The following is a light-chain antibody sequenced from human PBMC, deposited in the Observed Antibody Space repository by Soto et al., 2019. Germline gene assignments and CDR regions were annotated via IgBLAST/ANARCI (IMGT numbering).Light chain of an antibody. Sequence: EVMLTQSPGGLSLSPGEGATVSCRSSQSVSSSYLAWYQQKPGQAPRLLIYGASSRATGIPARFSGSGSGTDFTLTINSLEPEDFAVYYCQQLGRSPPFTCGPGPKGDIK. CDR2: GAS. J-gene: IGKJ3*01. V-gene: IGKV3-20*01. CDR1: QSVSSSY. CDR3: QQLGRSPPFT.